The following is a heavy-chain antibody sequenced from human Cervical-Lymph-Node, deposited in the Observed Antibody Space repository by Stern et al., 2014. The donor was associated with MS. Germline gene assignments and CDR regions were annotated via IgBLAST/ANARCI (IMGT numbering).Heavy chain of an antibody. CDR1: GYTLSSYA. CDR3: TTVSFLLRY. D-gene: IGHD2-2*01. V-gene: IGHV1-3*01. J-gene: IGHJ1*01. Sequence: VQLVQSGAEVKKPGASVKVSCKASGYTLSSYAMHWVRQAPGQGLEWMGRINAGNGDTKYSQKFQGRVTVTRDTSANIAYMELSSLTSEDTAVYYCTTVSFLLRYWGQGTLVTVSS. CDR2: INAGNGDT.